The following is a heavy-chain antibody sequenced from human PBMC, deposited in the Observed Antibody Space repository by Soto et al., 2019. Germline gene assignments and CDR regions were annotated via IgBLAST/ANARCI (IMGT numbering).Heavy chain of an antibody. Sequence: PGESLKISCTGSGYSFTSYWIAWVRQMPGKGLEWMGIIYPHNSDTRYSPSFQGQVTISADKSIRTAYLQWSSLKASDTAIYYCARQLGPVTGRNRDDYYYHAMDVWGQGTTVTVSS. CDR3: ARQLGPVTGRNRDDYYYHAMDV. D-gene: IGHD1-1*01. J-gene: IGHJ6*02. CDR2: IYPHNSDT. CDR1: GYSFTSYW. V-gene: IGHV5-51*01.